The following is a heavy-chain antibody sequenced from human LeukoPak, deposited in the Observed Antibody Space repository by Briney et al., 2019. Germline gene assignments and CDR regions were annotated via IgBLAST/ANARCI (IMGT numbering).Heavy chain of an antibody. Sequence: PSETLSLTCTVSGGSISSYYWSWVRQPAGKGLEWIGRIYTSGSTNYNPPLKSRVTTSVDTSNNQFSLKLSPVTAADTAVYSCARAVGSARVGMDVWGQGTTVTVSS. CDR2: IYTSGST. CDR1: GGSISSYY. V-gene: IGHV4-4*07. J-gene: IGHJ6*02. CDR3: ARAVGSARVGMDV. D-gene: IGHD2-15*01.